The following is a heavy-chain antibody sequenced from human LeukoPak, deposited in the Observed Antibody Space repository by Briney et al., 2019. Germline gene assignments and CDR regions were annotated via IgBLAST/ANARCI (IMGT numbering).Heavy chain of an antibody. V-gene: IGHV3-30-3*01. CDR3: APSSSSPVG. D-gene: IGHD6-13*01. Sequence: GRSLRLSCAASGFTFSSYAMHWVRQAPGKGLEWVAVISYDGSNKYYADSVKGRFTISRDNSKNTLYLQMNSLRAEDTAVYYCAPSSSSPVGWGQGTLVTVSS. CDR1: GFTFSSYA. J-gene: IGHJ4*02. CDR2: ISYDGSNK.